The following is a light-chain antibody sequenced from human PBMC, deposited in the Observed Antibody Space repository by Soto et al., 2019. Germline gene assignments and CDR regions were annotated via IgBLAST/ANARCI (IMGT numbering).Light chain of an antibody. CDR3: QKYDAYAWK. CDR1: QIISRW. CDR2: KAS. Sequence: DLQTTQAPSTVCRPVVAKVTVTCRASQIISRWLAWYQQKPGKAPKLLIYKASSLESGVPSRFSGSGSGTAFTLTISSLQPDDFATYYCQKYDAYAWKCGQGNTGAIK. J-gene: IGKJ1*01. V-gene: IGKV1-5*03.